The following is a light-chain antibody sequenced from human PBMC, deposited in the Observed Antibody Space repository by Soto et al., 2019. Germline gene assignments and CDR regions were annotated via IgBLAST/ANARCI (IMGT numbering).Light chain of an antibody. CDR2: DVS. CDR3: CSYTTSTLYV. CDR1: SSDVGAYKY. Sequence: QSALTQPASVSGSRGQSITISCTGTSSDVGAYKYVSWYQQHPGKVPRLMIYDVSYRPSGVSNRFSGSKSGNTASLTISGLQPEDEADYYCCSYTTSTLYVFGTGTKLTVL. J-gene: IGLJ1*01. V-gene: IGLV2-14*03.